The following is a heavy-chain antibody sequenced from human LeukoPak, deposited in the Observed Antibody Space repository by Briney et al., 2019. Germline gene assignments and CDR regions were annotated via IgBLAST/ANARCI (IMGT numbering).Heavy chain of an antibody. V-gene: IGHV4-59*08. D-gene: IGHD6-19*01. Sequence: SETLSLTCTVSGGSINSHYWSWIRQPPGKGLEWIGDIYYKGNTNYNPSLKSRVTISVDTSKNHLSLKLTSVLAAGTAIYYCVRRDNTGWNYFDYWGQGILVTVSS. CDR3: VRRDNTGWNYFDY. J-gene: IGHJ4*02. CDR1: GGSINSHY. CDR2: IYYKGNT.